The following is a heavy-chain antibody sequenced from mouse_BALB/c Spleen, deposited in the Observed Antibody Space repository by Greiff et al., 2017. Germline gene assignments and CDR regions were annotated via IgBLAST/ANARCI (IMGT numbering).Heavy chain of an antibody. CDR3: ARGGNYVEWFAY. CDR1: GFTFSSYG. CDR2: INSNGGST. Sequence: EVMLVESGGGLVQPGGSLKLSCAASGFTFSSYGMSWVRQTPDKRLELVATINSNGGSTYYPDSVKGRFTISRDNAKNTLYLQMSSLKSEDTAMYYCARGGNYVEWFAYWGQGTLVTVSA. V-gene: IGHV5-6-3*01. J-gene: IGHJ3*01. D-gene: IGHD2-1*01.